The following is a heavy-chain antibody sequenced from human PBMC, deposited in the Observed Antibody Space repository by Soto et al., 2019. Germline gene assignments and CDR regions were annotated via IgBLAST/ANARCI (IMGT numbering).Heavy chain of an antibody. CDR1: GFTFSYYG. D-gene: IGHD2-2*01. CDR2: ISNAGSNK. V-gene: IGHV3-30*18. Sequence: QVQLVESGGGVVQPGKSLRLSCAAFGFTFSYYGMHWVRQAPGKGLEWVALISNAGSNKYYADSLKGRFTISRDNSKNTLYLQMNSPTAEDTAVYYCAKDQGWGGTSCQVWAPGYWGQGTLVIVSS. CDR3: AKDQGWGGTSCQVWAPGY. J-gene: IGHJ4*02.